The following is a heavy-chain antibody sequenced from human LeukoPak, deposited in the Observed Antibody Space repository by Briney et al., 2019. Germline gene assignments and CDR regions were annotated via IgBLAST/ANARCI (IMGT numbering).Heavy chain of an antibody. J-gene: IGHJ4*02. D-gene: IGHD2/OR15-2a*01. V-gene: IGHV3-23*01. CDR1: GFIFSSYA. Sequence: GGSLRLSCAASGFIFSSYAMSWVRQAPGKGLEWVLGISGTGGRTYYADSVKGRFTISRDNSKNTLYLQMNSLRAEDTAVYYCAKDPLVNSQEYFDYWGQGTLVTVSS. CDR2: ISGTGGRT. CDR3: AKDPLVNSQEYFDY.